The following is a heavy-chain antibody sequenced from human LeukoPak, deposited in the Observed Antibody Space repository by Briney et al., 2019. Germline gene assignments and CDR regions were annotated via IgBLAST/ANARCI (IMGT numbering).Heavy chain of an antibody. J-gene: IGHJ4*02. Sequence: GSLRLSCAASGFTFTSFAFHWVRQAPGKGLEGVAVISYDGANIYYADSVRGRFLISRDNSKNTMYLQIYSLKPEDTAVYFCARDRGPTIAVPYYFDYWGQGTLVTVSS. D-gene: IGHD6-19*01. CDR1: GFTFTSFA. CDR3: ARDRGPTIAVPYYFDY. V-gene: IGHV3-30*04. CDR2: ISYDGANI.